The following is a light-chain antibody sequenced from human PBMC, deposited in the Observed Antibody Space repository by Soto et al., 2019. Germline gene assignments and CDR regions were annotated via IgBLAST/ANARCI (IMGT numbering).Light chain of an antibody. J-gene: IGKJ1*01. V-gene: IGKV1-5*03. Sequence: DIQMTQSPSTLSASVGERVTIICRASQSINRWLAWCQQKPRKAPKLLIYSASVLQSGVPPRFSGSGSGTEFTLTISSLQPDDFATYFCQQYNRFSWTFGQGTKVEI. CDR3: QQYNRFSWT. CDR2: SAS. CDR1: QSINRW.